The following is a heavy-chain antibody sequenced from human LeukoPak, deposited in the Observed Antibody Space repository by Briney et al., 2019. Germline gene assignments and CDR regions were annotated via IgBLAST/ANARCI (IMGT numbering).Heavy chain of an antibody. CDR1: GFSVSTSY. CDR2: LYDSGDT. Sequence: GGSLRLSCAASGFSVSTSYMSWVRQAPGKGLEYVSVLYDSGDTYYAESVKGRFTISRDNSKNTVYLQMNGLRVEDTAVYYCARAAYDSGGYTANHDFWGQGTLVTVSS. V-gene: IGHV3-53*01. CDR3: ARAAYDSGGYTANHDF. J-gene: IGHJ4*02. D-gene: IGHD3-22*01.